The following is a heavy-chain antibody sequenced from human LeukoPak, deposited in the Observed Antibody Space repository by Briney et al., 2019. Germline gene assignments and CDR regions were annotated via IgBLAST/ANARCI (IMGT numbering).Heavy chain of an antibody. CDR3: ANYGSGSYRFDP. J-gene: IGHJ5*02. D-gene: IGHD3-10*01. CDR1: GGSISSGGFY. V-gene: IGHV4-31*03. CDR2: ISYSGTT. Sequence: PSETLPLTCTVPGGSISSGGFYWSWIRQHPGKGLEWIGYISYSGTTYYNPSLKSRVAISVDTSKNLFSLKLSSATAADTAVYYCANYGSGSYRFDPWGQGTLVTVSS.